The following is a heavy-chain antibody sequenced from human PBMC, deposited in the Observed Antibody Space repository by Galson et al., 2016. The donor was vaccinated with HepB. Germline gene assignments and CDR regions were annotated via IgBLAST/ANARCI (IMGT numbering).Heavy chain of an antibody. CDR1: GDTFNSYA. J-gene: IGHJ6*02. CDR3: ARTYYYGSGTYYYSFYGMAV. V-gene: IGHV1-69*13. Sequence: SVKVSCKASGDTFNSYAISWVRQAPGQGLEWMGGIIPIFGIANYAQKFQGRVTITADESTSTVYMKLSSLRSDDTAVFYCARTYYYGSGTYYYSFYGMAVWGQGTTVTVS. D-gene: IGHD3-10*01. CDR2: IIPIFGIA.